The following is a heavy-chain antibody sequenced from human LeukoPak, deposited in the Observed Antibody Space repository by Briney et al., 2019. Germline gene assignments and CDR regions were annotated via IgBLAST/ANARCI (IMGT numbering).Heavy chain of an antibody. Sequence: TPETLSLTCAVYGGSFIGYYWSWIRQPPGKGLEWIGEINHRGGANHNPSLESRVTISADTSKSQFSLKLGSVTAADTAVYYCARVPLRFLEPFDYWGQGTLVTLSS. J-gene: IGHJ4*02. CDR2: INHRGGA. CDR1: GGSFIGYY. D-gene: IGHD3-3*01. V-gene: IGHV4-34*01. CDR3: ARVPLRFLEPFDY.